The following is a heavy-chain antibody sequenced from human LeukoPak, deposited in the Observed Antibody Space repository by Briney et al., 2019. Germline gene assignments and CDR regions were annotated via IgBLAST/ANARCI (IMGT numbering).Heavy chain of an antibody. Sequence: PSETLSLTCAVSGYSISSGYYWGWIRQPPGKGLEWIGSIYHSGSTYYNPSLKSRVTISVDTSKNQFSLKLSSVTAADTAVYYCARPATTFGVVMPDYWGQGTLVTVSS. J-gene: IGHJ4*02. D-gene: IGHD3-3*01. CDR2: IYHSGST. CDR1: GYSISSGYY. CDR3: ARPATTFGVVMPDY. V-gene: IGHV4-38-2*01.